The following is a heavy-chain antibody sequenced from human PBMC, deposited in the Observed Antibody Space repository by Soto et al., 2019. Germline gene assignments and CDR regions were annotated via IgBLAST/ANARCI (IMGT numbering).Heavy chain of an antibody. V-gene: IGHV3-30*18. CDR3: AKDVISMVRGVLPYYYYGMDV. CDR1: GFTFSSYV. D-gene: IGHD3-10*01. Sequence: GGSRRRSCAASGFTFSSYVMHGGRQAPGKGLGWVAVISYDGTNKYYADSVKGRFTISRDNSKNTLYLQMNSLRAEDTAVYYCAKDVISMVRGVLPYYYYGMDVWGQGTTVTVSS. J-gene: IGHJ6*02. CDR2: ISYDGTNK.